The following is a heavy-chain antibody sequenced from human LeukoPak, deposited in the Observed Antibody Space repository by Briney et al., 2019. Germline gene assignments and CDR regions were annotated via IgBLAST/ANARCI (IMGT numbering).Heavy chain of an antibody. V-gene: IGHV1-2*02. D-gene: IGHD2-8*01. CDR1: GYSFTLYY. Sequence: AAVKVSCKASGYSFTLYYIYWVRQAPGQGLEWMGWINPNSDGTNYAQKFQGRVTMTRDTSISTAYMELSRLRSDDTAVYYCARRTVLLVCAFDIWGQGTMVTVSS. CDR3: ARRTVLLVCAFDI. J-gene: IGHJ3*02. CDR2: INPNSDGT.